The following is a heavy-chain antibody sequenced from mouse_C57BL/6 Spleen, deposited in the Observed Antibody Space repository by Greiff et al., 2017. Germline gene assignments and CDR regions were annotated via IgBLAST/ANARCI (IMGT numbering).Heavy chain of an antibody. CDR2: IHPNSGST. V-gene: IGHV1-64*01. Sequence: QVQLQQPGAELVKPGASVKLSCKASGYTFTSYWMHWVKQRPGQGLEWIGMIHPNSGSTNYNEKFKSKATLTVDKSSSTAYMQLSSLTSEDSAVYYCARSVDYGSSSYWGQGTTLTVSS. CDR3: ARSVDYGSSSY. J-gene: IGHJ2*01. CDR1: GYTFTSYW. D-gene: IGHD1-1*01.